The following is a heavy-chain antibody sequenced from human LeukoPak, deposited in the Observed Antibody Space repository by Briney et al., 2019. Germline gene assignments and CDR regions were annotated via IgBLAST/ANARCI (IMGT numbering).Heavy chain of an antibody. CDR2: IKQDGSEK. D-gene: IGHD6-13*01. CDR3: ARGSAAAGTYWFDP. CDR1: GFTFSSYW. Sequence: PGGPLRLSCAASGFTFSSYWMSWVRQAPGKGLEWVANIKQDGSEKYYVDSVKGRFAISRDNAKNSLYLQMNSLRAEDTAVYYCARGSAAAGTYWFDPWGQGTLVTVSS. J-gene: IGHJ5*02. V-gene: IGHV3-7*01.